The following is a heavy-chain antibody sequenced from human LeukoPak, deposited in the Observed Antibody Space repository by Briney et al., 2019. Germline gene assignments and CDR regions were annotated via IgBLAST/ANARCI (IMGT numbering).Heavy chain of an antibody. CDR3: ARTKPLDPFDF. V-gene: IGHV4-59*01. J-gene: IGHJ3*01. CDR2: IYYSGNT. CDR1: GGSISSYY. Sequence: SETLSLTCTVSGGSISSYYWSWIRQPPGKGLEWIGYIYYSGNTYYNPSLKSRVTISVDTSKNQFSLKVNSATAADTAVYYCARTKPLDPFDFWGQGTLVTASS.